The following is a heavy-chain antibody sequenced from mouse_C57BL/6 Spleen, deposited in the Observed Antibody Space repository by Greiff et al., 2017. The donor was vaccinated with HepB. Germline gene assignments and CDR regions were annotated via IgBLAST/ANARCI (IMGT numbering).Heavy chain of an antibody. D-gene: IGHD4-1*01. Sequence: EVRLVESGGGLVKPGGSLKLSCAASGFTFSSYAMSWVRQTPEKRLEWVATISDGGSYTYYPDNVKGRFTISRDNAKKNLYLQMSHLKSEDTAMYYCARDGLAFDYWGQGTTLTVSS. CDR2: ISDGGSYT. CDR3: ARDGLAFDY. V-gene: IGHV5-4*01. CDR1: GFTFSSYA. J-gene: IGHJ2*01.